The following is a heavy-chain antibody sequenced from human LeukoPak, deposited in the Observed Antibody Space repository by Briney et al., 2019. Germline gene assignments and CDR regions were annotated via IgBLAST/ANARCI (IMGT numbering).Heavy chain of an antibody. CDR3: ARAYLTASGVRN. Sequence: PSETLSLTCAVSGASVSSGSYYWNWIWQPPGKGLEWIGNIYYSGSTNYNPSLKSRVSISVDTSKNQFSLRLTSVTAADTALYYCARAYLTASGVRNWGQGTLVTVSS. J-gene: IGHJ4*02. CDR1: GASVSSGSYY. CDR2: IYYSGST. V-gene: IGHV4-61*01. D-gene: IGHD6-13*01.